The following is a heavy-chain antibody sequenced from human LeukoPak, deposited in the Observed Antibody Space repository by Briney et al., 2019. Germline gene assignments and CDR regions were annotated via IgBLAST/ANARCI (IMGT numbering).Heavy chain of an antibody. D-gene: IGHD3-10*01. V-gene: IGHV3-11*01. CDR2: ISSSGSTI. CDR3: ARDSIWFGEKRAPHFDY. J-gene: IGHJ4*02. Sequence: KAGGSLRLSCAASGFTFSDYYMSWIRQAPGKGLEWVSYISSSGSTIYYADSVKGRFTISRDNAKNSLYLQMNSLRAEDTAVYYCARDSIWFGEKRAPHFDYWGQGTLVTVSS. CDR1: GFTFSDYY.